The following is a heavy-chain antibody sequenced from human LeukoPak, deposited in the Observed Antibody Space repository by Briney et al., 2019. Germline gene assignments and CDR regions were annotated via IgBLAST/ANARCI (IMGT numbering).Heavy chain of an antibody. CDR2: IGAGGATT. CDR3: AKRFGSTWYYLDS. CDR1: GFTFSSYG. J-gene: IGHJ4*02. V-gene: IGHV3-23*01. Sequence: GGSLRLSCAASGFTFSSYGMSWVRQAPGKGLEWASVIGAGGATTYYADSVKGRFTISRDNSKNTLYLQMNSLRAEDTAVYYCAKRFGSTWYYLDSWGQGTLVTVSS. D-gene: IGHD6-13*01.